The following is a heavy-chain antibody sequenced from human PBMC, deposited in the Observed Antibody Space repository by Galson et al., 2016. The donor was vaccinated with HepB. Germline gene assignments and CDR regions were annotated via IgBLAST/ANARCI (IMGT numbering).Heavy chain of an antibody. CDR3: ARGWSSMSGILDV. CDR2: IVPVSATV. V-gene: IGHV1-69*13. J-gene: IGHJ3*01. CDR1: GGTFTSNA. Sequence: SVKVSCKASGGTFTSNAFTWVRQAPGQGLEWMGGIVPVSATVNYAQKFKGRVTITADESTRTVYLELTSLVSDDTALYYCARGWSSMSGILDVWGQGTLVTGSS. D-gene: IGHD2-2*01.